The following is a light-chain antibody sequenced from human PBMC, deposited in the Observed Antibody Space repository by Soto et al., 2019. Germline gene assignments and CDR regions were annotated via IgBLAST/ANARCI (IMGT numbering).Light chain of an antibody. CDR3: KQYDSYRIFT. J-gene: IGKJ3*01. CDR1: QNVNSW. Sequence: DIQMTQSPSTLSASVGDRVIITCRASQNVNSWLAWYQQKPGKAPNLLIYKASILESGVPSRFSGSGSGTEFSLTISSLQPEDFATYYCKQYDSYRIFTFGSGTKVAIK. CDR2: KAS. V-gene: IGKV1-5*03.